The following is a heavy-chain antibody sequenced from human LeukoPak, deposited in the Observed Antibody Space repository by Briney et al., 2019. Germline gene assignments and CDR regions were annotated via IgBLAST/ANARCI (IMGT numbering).Heavy chain of an antibody. V-gene: IGHV4-59*12. CDR2: IFYSGST. Sequence: PSETLSLTCSVSGGSISLYYWSWIRQPPGKGLEWIGHIFYSGSTNYNPSLKSRLTISVDTSKNQFSLKLSSVTAADTAVYYCARTGTTVSNWFDPWGQGTLVTVSS. D-gene: IGHD4-17*01. CDR3: ARTGTTVSNWFDP. CDR1: GGSISLYY. J-gene: IGHJ5*02.